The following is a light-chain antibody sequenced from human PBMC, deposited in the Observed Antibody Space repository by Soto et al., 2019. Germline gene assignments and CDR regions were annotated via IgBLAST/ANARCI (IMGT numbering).Light chain of an antibody. CDR2: AAS. V-gene: IGKV1-39*01. CDR3: QQSYSTTPT. Sequence: DIQMTQSPSSMSASVGNSVTITCRASQSISRYLNWYQQKPGKAPKLLIYAASSLQSGVPSRFSGSGSGTDGTLTISSLKTEDGATYYCQQSYSTTPTFGQGTKVDIK. CDR1: QSISRY. J-gene: IGKJ1*01.